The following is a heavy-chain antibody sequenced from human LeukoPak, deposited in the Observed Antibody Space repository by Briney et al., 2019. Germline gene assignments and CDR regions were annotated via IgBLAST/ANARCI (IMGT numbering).Heavy chain of an antibody. CDR1: GFTFSSYA. D-gene: IGHD3-22*01. V-gene: IGHV3-23*01. CDR2: ISGSGGST. CDR3: AKSLADYYDSWVFDY. Sequence: PGGSLRLSCAASGFTFSSYAMRWVRHAPGKGLEWFSAISGSGGSTYYADSVKGRFTISRDNSKNTLYLQMNSLRAEDTAVYYCAKSLADYYDSWVFDYWGQGTLVTVSS. J-gene: IGHJ4*02.